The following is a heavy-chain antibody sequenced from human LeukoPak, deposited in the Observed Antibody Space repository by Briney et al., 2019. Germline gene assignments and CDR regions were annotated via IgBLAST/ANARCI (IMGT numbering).Heavy chain of an antibody. CDR2: IYTSGST. CDR1: GGSISSGSYY. D-gene: IGHD4-23*01. CDR3: ARAPPHYGGLPFDY. V-gene: IGHV4-61*02. Sequence: PSETLSLTCTVSGGSISSGSYYWSWIRQPAGKGLEWIGRIYTSGSTNYNPSLKSRVTISVDTSKNQFSLKLSSVTAADTAVCYCARAPPHYGGLPFDYWGQGTLVTVSS. J-gene: IGHJ4*02.